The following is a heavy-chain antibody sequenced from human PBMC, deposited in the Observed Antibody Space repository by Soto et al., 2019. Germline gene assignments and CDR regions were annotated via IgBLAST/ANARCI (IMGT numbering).Heavy chain of an antibody. Sequence: GVSLRLSCAASGFTFSSYGMHWVRQAPGKGLEWVAVISYDGSNKYYADSVEGRFTISRDNSKNTLYLQMNSLRAEDTAVYYCAKDLSRVSLYLEYWGQGTLVTVT. D-gene: IGHD3-10*01. CDR2: ISYDGSNK. J-gene: IGHJ4*02. V-gene: IGHV3-30*18. CDR3: AKDLSRVSLYLEY. CDR1: GFTFSSYG.